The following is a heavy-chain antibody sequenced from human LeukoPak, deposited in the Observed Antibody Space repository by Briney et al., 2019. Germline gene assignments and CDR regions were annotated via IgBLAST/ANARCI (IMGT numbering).Heavy chain of an antibody. CDR2: IYTSGST. Sequence: SETLSLTWTVSGGSISSYYWSWIRQPAGKGLEWIGRIYTSGSTNCNPSLKSRVTMSVDTSKNQFSLKLSSVTAADTAVYYCARARVYYYGSDLTFDPWGQGTLVTVSS. CDR3: ARARVYYYGSDLTFDP. V-gene: IGHV4-4*07. J-gene: IGHJ5*02. CDR1: GGSISSYY. D-gene: IGHD3-10*01.